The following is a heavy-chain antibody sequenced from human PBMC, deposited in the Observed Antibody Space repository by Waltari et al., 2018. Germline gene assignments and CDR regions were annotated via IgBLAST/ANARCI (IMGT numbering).Heavy chain of an antibody. Sequence: QLQLQESGPGLVKPSETLSFTCTVSGGSISSSSYYWGWIRQPPVKGRAWIGSIYYSASTYYNPALKSRVTRPVDTSKNQFSLKLSSVTAADTAVYYCATKRESSASGFDYWGQGTLVTVSS. J-gene: IGHJ4*02. CDR1: GGSISSSSYY. CDR2: IYYSAST. D-gene: IGHD6-19*01. CDR3: ATKRESSASGFDY. V-gene: IGHV4-39*01.